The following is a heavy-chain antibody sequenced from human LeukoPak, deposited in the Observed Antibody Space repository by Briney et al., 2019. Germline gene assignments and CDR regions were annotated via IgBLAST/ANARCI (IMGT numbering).Heavy chain of an antibody. D-gene: IGHD1-1*01. V-gene: IGHV3-11*04. J-gene: IGHJ4*02. CDR2: TSGSGHDI. Sequence: GGSLTLSCVVSGFSFSDSYMTWIRQTPGKGLESLAYTSGSGHDIYYTDSVKGRFTISRDNARNLLFLQMNTLRAEDTAVYYCAKLLGDATTYDYWGQGALVTVSS. CDR1: GFSFSDSY. CDR3: AKLLGDATTYDY.